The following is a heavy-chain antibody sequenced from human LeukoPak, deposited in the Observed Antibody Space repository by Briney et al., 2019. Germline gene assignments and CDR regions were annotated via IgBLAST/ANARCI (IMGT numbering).Heavy chain of an antibody. J-gene: IGHJ4*02. CDR3: IADTPDYAPYDFDY. D-gene: IGHD2-2*01. CDR1: GMTFSNHW. CDR2: IKSRGDGGTT. Sequence: GGSLRLSCAASGMTFSNHWMHWVRQAPGKGLEWVARIKSRGDGGTTDYAAPVKGRFTISRDDSVSSVHLQMNSLKIEDTAVYYCIADTPDYAPYDFDYWGQGTLVTVSS. V-gene: IGHV3-15*05.